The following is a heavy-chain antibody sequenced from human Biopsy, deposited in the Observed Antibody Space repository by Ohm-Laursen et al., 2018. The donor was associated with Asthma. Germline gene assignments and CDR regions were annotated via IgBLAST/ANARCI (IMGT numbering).Heavy chain of an antibody. CDR3: AKDVFPGWELRRGPDY. Sequence: SLRLSCAASGFTFSNYGMHWVRQAPGKGLDWVAVVSFDGSNKNYTDSVKGRFTISRDNSRNTLHLQMNSLRAEDTAVYYCAKDVFPGWELRRGPDYWGQGTLVTVSS. CDR2: VSFDGSNK. D-gene: IGHD1-26*01. V-gene: IGHV3-30*18. J-gene: IGHJ4*02. CDR1: GFTFSNYG.